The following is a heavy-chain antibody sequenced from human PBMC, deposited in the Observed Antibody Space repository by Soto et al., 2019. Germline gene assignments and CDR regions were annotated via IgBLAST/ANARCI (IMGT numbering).Heavy chain of an antibody. J-gene: IGHJ4*02. D-gene: IGHD4-17*01. CDR3: ALKRSGDLPLDS. Sequence: QITLKESGPTLVKPTQTLTLTCTFSGFSLSTSGVVVGWIRQPPGKALEWLTVIYWDDSKVYSPSLQGGLSTHKDTSKIRVVLTMLNMAPEDTATYYCALKRSGDLPLDSRGPGTLVTVSS. V-gene: IGHV2-5*02. CDR1: GFSLSTSGVV. CDR2: IYWDDSK.